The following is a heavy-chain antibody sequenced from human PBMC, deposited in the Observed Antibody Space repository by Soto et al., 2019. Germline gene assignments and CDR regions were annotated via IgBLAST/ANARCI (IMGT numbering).Heavy chain of an antibody. CDR1: GGSISSGGYS. J-gene: IGHJ3*02. V-gene: IGHV4-30-2*01. CDR2: IYHGST. D-gene: IGHD3-22*01. CDR3: ASSGSRGIGAFDI. Sequence: QLQLQESGSGLVKASQTLSLTCAVSGGSISSGGYSWSWIRQPPGKGLEWIGYIYHGSTYYNPSLKSRVPXSXDXXKNQFSLKLSSVTAADTAVYYCASSGSRGIGAFDIWGQGTMVTVSS.